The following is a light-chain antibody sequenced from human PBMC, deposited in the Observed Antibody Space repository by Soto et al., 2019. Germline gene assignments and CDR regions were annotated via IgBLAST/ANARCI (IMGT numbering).Light chain of an antibody. CDR1: QDISNY. Sequence: DIQMTQSPSSLSASVGDRVTITCQASQDISNYLNWYQQKPGKAPKLLIYDASNLEAGVPSRFSGSGSGIDFTFTISRLQPEDTATYYCQQYSSVLPYTFGQGTKLEIK. CDR3: QQYSSVLPYT. CDR2: DAS. J-gene: IGKJ2*01. V-gene: IGKV1-33*01.